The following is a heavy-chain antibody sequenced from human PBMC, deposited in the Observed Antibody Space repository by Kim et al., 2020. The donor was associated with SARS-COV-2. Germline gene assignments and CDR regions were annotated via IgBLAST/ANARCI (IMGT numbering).Heavy chain of an antibody. CDR3: ATAPVVVGATLSDYYYYGMDV. Sequence: ASVKVSCKVSGYTLTELSMHWVRQAPGKGLEGMGGFDPEDGETIYAQKFQGRVTMTEDTSTDTAYMELSSLRSEDTAVYYCATAPVVVGATLSDYYYYGMDVCGQGTTVTVSS. CDR1: GYTLTELS. J-gene: IGHJ6*02. CDR2: FDPEDGET. D-gene: IGHD1-26*01. V-gene: IGHV1-24*01.